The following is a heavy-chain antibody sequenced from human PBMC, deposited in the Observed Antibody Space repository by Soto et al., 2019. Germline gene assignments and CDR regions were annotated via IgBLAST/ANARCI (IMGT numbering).Heavy chain of an antibody. D-gene: IGHD6-13*01. V-gene: IGHV1-69*13. J-gene: IGHJ6*02. CDR2: IIPIVGTG. CDR1: GGSFSSYA. Sequence: SVKVSCKASGGSFSSYAISWVRQARGQGLEWMGGIIPIVGTGNYAQNFQGRVTITADESTSTAYMELSSLRSEGTAMYYCARDLRAAGRPGMDVWGQGTTVTVSS. CDR3: ARDLRAAGRPGMDV.